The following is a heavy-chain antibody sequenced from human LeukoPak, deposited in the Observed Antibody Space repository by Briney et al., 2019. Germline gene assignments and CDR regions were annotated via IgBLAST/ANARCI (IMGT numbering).Heavy chain of an antibody. Sequence: SETLSLTCAVSGYSISSGYYWGWIRQPPGKGLEWIGRIYTSGSTNYNPSLKSRVTISVDKSKNQFSLKLSSVTAADTAVYYCARDRLGGYDSTRGNWFDPWGQGTLVTVSS. J-gene: IGHJ5*02. CDR3: ARDRLGGYDSTRGNWFDP. V-gene: IGHV4-38-2*02. D-gene: IGHD5-12*01. CDR2: IYTSGST. CDR1: GYSISSGYY.